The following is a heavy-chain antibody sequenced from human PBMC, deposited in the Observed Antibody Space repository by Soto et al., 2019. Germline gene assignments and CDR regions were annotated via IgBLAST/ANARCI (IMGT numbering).Heavy chain of an antibody. D-gene: IGHD2-15*01. J-gene: IGHJ5*02. CDR2: IHYSGST. CDR1: SGSISSYY. Sequence: SETLSLTCTVSSGSISSYYWSWIRQPPGKGLEWIGYIHYSGSTNYNPSLKSRVIISVDASKNQFSLNLSSVTAADTAVYYCARTVLGYCSGGSCHKFDLWGQGTLVTVSS. V-gene: IGHV4-59*01. CDR3: ARTVLGYCSGGSCHKFDL.